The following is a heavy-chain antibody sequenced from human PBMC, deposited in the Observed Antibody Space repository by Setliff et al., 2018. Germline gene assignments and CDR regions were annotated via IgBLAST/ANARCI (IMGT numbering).Heavy chain of an antibody. CDR3: ARGGTFRYFDY. CDR2: IYTSWST. CDR1: GGSVGSDFSY. J-gene: IGHJ4*02. V-gene: IGHV4-61*10. D-gene: IGHD5-12*01. Sequence: SETLSLTCIVSGGSVGSDFSYWTWIRQPAGKGLEWIGRIYTSWSTNYNPSLKSRVTISLDASKNQFSLKLRSVTAADTAVYYCARGGTFRYFDYWGQGTPVTVSS.